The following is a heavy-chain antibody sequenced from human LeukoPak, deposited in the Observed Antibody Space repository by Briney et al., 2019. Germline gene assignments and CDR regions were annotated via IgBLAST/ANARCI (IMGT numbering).Heavy chain of an antibody. D-gene: IGHD3-9*01. CDR3: ARTGHWLVDHFDY. Sequence: GGSLRLSCEASGFTFSSYEMNWVRQAPGKGLEWVSYISSSGSTIYYADSVKGRFTISRDNAKNSLYLQMNSLRAEDTAVYYCARTGHWLVDHFDYWGQGTLVTVSS. CDR2: ISSSGSTI. CDR1: GFTFSSYE. V-gene: IGHV3-48*03. J-gene: IGHJ4*02.